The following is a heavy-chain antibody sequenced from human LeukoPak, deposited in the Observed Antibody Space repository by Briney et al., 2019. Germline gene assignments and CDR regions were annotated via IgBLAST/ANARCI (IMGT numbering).Heavy chain of an antibody. Sequence: SETLSLTCSVSGGSISSSSYYWGWIRQPPGKGLEWIGSIYYIGSTYYNPSLKSRVTISVDTSKNQFSLKLSSVTAADTAVYYCARRGSSWYGKRQRRPFDYWGQGTLVTVSS. D-gene: IGHD6-13*01. V-gene: IGHV4-39*01. CDR2: IYYIGST. J-gene: IGHJ4*02. CDR1: GGSISSSSYY. CDR3: ARRGSSWYGKRQRRPFDY.